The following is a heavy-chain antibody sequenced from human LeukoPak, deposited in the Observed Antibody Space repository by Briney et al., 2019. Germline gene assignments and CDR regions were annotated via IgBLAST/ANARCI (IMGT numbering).Heavy chain of an antibody. V-gene: IGHV3-23*01. CDR2: ISGSGGNT. Sequence: GSLRLSCAASGFTFSNAWMSWVRQAPGKGLEWVSAISGSGGNTYYADSVMGRFTISRDNSKNTLYLQMNSLRAEDTAVYYCAKTIAGTRYYFDYWGQGTLVTVSS. CDR1: GFTFSNAW. D-gene: IGHD1-20*01. J-gene: IGHJ4*02. CDR3: AKTIAGTRYYFDY.